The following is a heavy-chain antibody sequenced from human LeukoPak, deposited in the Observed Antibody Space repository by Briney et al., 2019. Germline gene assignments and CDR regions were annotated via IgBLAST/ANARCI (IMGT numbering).Heavy chain of an antibody. V-gene: IGHV3-66*02. D-gene: IGHD2-21*02. Sequence: GGSLRLSCAVSGLTVSSTYMSWVRQAPGEGLEWVSVIYAGGSTYYADSVKGRFTISRDNSKNTLHLQMNSLRPDDTALYYCARGGGAFCGADCYRNFDYWGQGALVTVSS. CDR2: IYAGGST. J-gene: IGHJ4*02. CDR1: GLTVSSTY. CDR3: ARGGGAFCGADCYRNFDY.